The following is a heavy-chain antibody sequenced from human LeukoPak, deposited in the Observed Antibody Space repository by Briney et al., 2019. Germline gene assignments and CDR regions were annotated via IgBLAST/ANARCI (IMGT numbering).Heavy chain of an antibody. D-gene: IGHD1-1*01. Sequence: SETLSLTCAVYGGSFSGYYWSWIRQPPGKGLEWIGEINHSGSTNYNPSLKSRVTISIDTSKNQFSLKLTSVTAADTAVYYCARAERNDALDYWGQGTLVTVSS. CDR1: GGSFSGYY. CDR2: INHSGST. CDR3: ARAERNDALDY. V-gene: IGHV4-34*01. J-gene: IGHJ4*02.